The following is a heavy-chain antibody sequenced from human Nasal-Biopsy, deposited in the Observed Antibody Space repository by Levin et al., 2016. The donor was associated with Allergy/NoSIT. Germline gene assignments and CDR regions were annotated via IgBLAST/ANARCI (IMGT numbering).Heavy chain of an antibody. Sequence: GGSLRLSCAASGFTFSSYAMHWVRQAPGKGLEWVAVISYDGSIKYYADSVKGRFTISRDNSKSTLYLQMNSLRAEDTAVYYCAREASYGYWIDYWGQGTLVTVSS. J-gene: IGHJ4*02. CDR1: GFTFSSYA. CDR2: ISYDGSIK. D-gene: IGHD5-18*01. V-gene: IGHV3-30*04. CDR3: AREASYGYWIDY.